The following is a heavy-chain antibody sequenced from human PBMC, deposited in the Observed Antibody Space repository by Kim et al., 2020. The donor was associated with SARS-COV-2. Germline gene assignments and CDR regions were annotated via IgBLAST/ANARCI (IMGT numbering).Heavy chain of an antibody. V-gene: IGHV3-73*01. D-gene: IGHD5-18*01. J-gene: IGHJ4*02. Sequence: GGSLRLSCAASGFTFSGSAIHWVRQASGKGLEWVGRIRSKANNYATAYDASVKGRFTISRDDSKNTAYLQMNSLKTEDTAVYYCTRLGSPVDSAMGTFDYWGQGTLVTVSS. CDR1: GFTFSGSA. CDR3: TRLGSPVDSAMGTFDY. CDR2: IRSKANNYAT.